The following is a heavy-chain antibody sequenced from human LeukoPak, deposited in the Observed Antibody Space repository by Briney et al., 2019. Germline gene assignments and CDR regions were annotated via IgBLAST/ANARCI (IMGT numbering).Heavy chain of an antibody. D-gene: IGHD5-24*01. CDR1: GYTFTDYY. J-gene: IGHJ4*02. CDR3: ARGRNIEMTTMSGGSDY. CDR2: LNPNSGDT. V-gene: IGHV1-2*02. Sequence: ASVKVSCKASGYTFTDYYMHWVRQAPGQGLEWMGWLNPNSGDTNYAQKFQGRVSMTRDSSISTAYMNLSDLRSDDTAVYSCARGRNIEMTTMSGGSDYWGQGTLVTVSS.